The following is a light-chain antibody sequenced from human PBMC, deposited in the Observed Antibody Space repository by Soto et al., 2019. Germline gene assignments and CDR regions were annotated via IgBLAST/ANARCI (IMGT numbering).Light chain of an antibody. CDR1: SSNIGGNS. J-gene: IGLJ1*01. CDR3: GSWDSSLSAYV. CDR2: DDN. V-gene: IGLV1-51*01. Sequence: QSVLTQPPSVSAAPGQKVTISCSGRSSNIGGNSVSWYQQLPGTAPKLLIYDDNKRPSGIPDRFSGSKSGTSATLGITGFQTGDEADYYCGSWDSSLSAYVFGTGTKVTV.